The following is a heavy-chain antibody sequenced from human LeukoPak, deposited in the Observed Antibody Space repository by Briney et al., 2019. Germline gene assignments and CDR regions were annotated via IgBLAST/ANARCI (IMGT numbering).Heavy chain of an antibody. CDR1: GYTFTGYY. V-gene: IGHV1-2*02. D-gene: IGHD6-13*01. Sequence: ASVKVSCKASGYTFTGYYMHWVRQAPGQGLEWMGWISPNSGGTNYAQKFQGRVTMTRDTSISTAYMELSSLRSEDTAVYYCARFRPFGYSSSKYNWFDPWGQGTLVTVSS. J-gene: IGHJ5*02. CDR2: ISPNSGGT. CDR3: ARFRPFGYSSSKYNWFDP.